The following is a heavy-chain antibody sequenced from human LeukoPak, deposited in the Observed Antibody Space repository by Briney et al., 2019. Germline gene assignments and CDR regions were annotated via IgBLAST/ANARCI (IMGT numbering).Heavy chain of an antibody. V-gene: IGHV5-51*01. D-gene: IGHD3-3*01. CDR1: GYSFTSYW. J-gene: IGHJ4*02. Sequence: KPGESLKISCKGSGYSFTSYWIGWVRQMPGKGLEWMGIIYPGDSDTRYSPSFQGQVTISVDKSISTAYLQWSSLKASDTAMYYCARLYYDFWSGYYTLDYWGQGTLVTVSS. CDR3: ARLYYDFWSGYYTLDY. CDR2: IYPGDSDT.